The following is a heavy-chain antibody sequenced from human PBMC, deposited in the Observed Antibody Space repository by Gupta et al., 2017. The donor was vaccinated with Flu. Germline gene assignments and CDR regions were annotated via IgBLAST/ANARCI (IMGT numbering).Heavy chain of an antibody. D-gene: IGHD3-22*01. CDR2: IIPMYSKG. CDR1: GGFVTGYA. CDR3: GRGPYYYDSSGHSEF. J-gene: IGHJ4*02. V-gene: IGHV1-69*06. Sequence: QLVQSGAEVKKPGSSVKVSCRVSGGFVTGYAINWVRQAPGQGLEWMGGIIPMYSKGNYPQEFQGRVTITADKSTSTVYMELSSLRSEDTAVYYCGRGPYYYDSSGHSEFWGQGTLVTVSS.